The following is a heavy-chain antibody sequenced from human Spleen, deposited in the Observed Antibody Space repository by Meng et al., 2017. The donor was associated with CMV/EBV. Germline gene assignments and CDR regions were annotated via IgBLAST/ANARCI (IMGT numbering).Heavy chain of an antibody. J-gene: IGHJ4*02. Sequence: GESLKISCAACGFTFSSYDMHWVRQATGKGLEWVSAIGTAGDTYYPGSVKGQFTISRENAKNSLYLQMNSLRAGDTAVYYCAREGWGIAVAGHFDYWGQGTLVTVSS. CDR1: GFTFSSYD. D-gene: IGHD6-19*01. V-gene: IGHV3-13*03. CDR3: AREGWGIAVAGHFDY. CDR2: IGTAGDT.